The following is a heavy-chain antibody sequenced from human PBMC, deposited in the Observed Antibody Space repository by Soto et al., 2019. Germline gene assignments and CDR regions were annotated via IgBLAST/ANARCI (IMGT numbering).Heavy chain of an antibody. CDR2: LRYDGRNK. J-gene: IGHJ4*02. Sequence: ESGGGVVQPGRSLRLSCTASGFTFSDSTIHWVRQAPGKGLEWVATLRYDGRNKYYADSVKGRFSISRDNSKNTLEMNTLRGEDTAVYYCAREAAYSGSAFDYWGQGTLVTVSS. CDR1: GFTFSDST. CDR3: AREAAYSGSAFDY. D-gene: IGHD6-6*01. V-gene: IGHV3-30*04.